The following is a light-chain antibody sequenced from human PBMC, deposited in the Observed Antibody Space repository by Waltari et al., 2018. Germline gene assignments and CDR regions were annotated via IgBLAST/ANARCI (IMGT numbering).Light chain of an antibody. Sequence: ETVLTQSPATLSLSPGERATLSCMASQNMGNDLAWYQQRPGQALRILIYDSSTRATGIPARFSGSGSGTDFTLTISSLEPEDVATYFCQQRNNWPPFTFGPGTILDIK. J-gene: IGKJ3*01. CDR1: QNMGND. CDR3: QQRNNWPPFT. CDR2: DSS. V-gene: IGKV3-11*01.